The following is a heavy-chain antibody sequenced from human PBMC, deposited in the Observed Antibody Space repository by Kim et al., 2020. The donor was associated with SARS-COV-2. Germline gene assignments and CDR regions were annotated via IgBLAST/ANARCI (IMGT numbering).Heavy chain of an antibody. D-gene: IGHD2-15*01. J-gene: IGHJ4*02. CDR3: ARIGGLTDY. Sequence: GSTSYNPSLKSRVTISVDTSKNQFSLNLNSVTAADTAVYYCARIGGLTDYWGQGTLVTVSS. V-gene: IGHV4-31*02. CDR2: GST.